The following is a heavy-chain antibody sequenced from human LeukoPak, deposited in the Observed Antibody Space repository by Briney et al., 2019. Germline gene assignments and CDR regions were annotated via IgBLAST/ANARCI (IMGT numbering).Heavy chain of an antibody. V-gene: IGHV1-69*05. J-gene: IGHJ4*02. CDR2: IIPIFGTA. Sequence: GSSVKVSCKASGGTFSSYAISWVRQAPGQGLEWMGGIIPIFGTANYAQKFQGRVTITTDESTSTAYMELSSLRSEDTAVYYCASQRINYYDCSGYYYGFGAPFDYWGQGTLVTVSS. D-gene: IGHD3-22*01. CDR3: ASQRINYYDCSGYYYGFGAPFDY. CDR1: GGTFSSYA.